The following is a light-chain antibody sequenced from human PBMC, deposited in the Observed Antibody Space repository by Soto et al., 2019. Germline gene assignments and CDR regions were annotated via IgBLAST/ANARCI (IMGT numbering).Light chain of an antibody. Sequence: EIVMTQSPATLSVSPGERATLSCRASQSVSRNLAWYQQRPGRAPRLLIYDASTRATDIPARFSGSGSGTEFTLTINSLQSEDFAVYYCHQYNNWPLHTFGQGTKLEIK. V-gene: IGKV3-15*01. CDR1: QSVSRN. J-gene: IGKJ2*01. CDR3: HQYNNWPLHT. CDR2: DAS.